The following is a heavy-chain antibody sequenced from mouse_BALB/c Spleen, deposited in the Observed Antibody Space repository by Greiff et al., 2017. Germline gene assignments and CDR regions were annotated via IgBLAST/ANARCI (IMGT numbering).Heavy chain of an antibody. D-gene: IGHD1-2*01. J-gene: IGHJ4*01. CDR1: GYTFTSYY. V-gene: IGHV1S56*01. CDR2: IYPGNVNT. CDR3: ARYDYGLYAMDY. Sequence: QVQLQQSGPELVKPGASVRISCKASGYTFTSYYIHWVKQRPGQGLEWIGWIYPGNVNTNYNEKFKGKATLTADKSSSTAYMQLSSLTSEDSAVYFCARYDYGLYAMDYWGQGTSVTVSS.